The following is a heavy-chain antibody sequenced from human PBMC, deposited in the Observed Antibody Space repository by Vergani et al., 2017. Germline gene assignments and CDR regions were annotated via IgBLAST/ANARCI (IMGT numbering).Heavy chain of an antibody. CDR1: GITFSTYA. J-gene: IGHJ4*02. CDR2: ISSDGGST. D-gene: IGHD3-22*01. Sequence: EVQLLESGGGLVQPGGSLRLSCAASGITFSTYAMTWVRQAPGKGLEWVSTISSDGGSTYYADSLKGRFTISRDNSKNTLSLQMTSLTAEDTAIYYCAGPQGTSAYYYGGFDYWGKGILVTVSS. CDR3: AGPQGTSAYYYGGFDY. V-gene: IGHV3-23*01.